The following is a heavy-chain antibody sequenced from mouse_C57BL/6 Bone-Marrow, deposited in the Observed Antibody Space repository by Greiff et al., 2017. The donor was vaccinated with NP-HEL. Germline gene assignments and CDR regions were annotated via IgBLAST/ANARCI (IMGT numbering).Heavy chain of an antibody. CDR3: ARGRVYYDAWFAY. D-gene: IGHD2-4*01. Sequence: EVKLMESGPGLVKPSQSLSLTCSVTGYSITSGYYWNWIRQFPGNKLEWMGYISYDGSNNYNPSLKNRISITRDTSKNQFFLKLNSETTEDTATYYCARGRVYYDAWFAYWGQGTLVTVSA. V-gene: IGHV3-6*01. J-gene: IGHJ3*01. CDR2: ISYDGSN. CDR1: GYSITSGYY.